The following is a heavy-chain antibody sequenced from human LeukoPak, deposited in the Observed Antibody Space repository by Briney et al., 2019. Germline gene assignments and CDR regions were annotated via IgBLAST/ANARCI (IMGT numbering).Heavy chain of an antibody. CDR3: ARDGSRSYSDY. V-gene: IGHV4-39*07. Sequence: SETLSLTCTVSGGSISSTSFYWGWIRQPPGKGPEWIGTIRYGGSTFYNPSLKSRVTISLDTSRNQFSLKLNSVTTADTAVYYCARDGSRSYSDYWGRGTLVTVSS. CDR1: GGSISSTSFY. D-gene: IGHD3-10*01. CDR2: IRYGGST. J-gene: IGHJ4*02.